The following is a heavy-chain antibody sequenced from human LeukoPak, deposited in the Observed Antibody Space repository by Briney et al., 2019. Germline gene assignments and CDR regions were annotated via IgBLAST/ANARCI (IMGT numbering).Heavy chain of an antibody. CDR2: IIPIFGTA. V-gene: IGHV1-69*01. CDR1: GGTFSSYA. D-gene: IGHD2-2*01. J-gene: IGHJ6*02. CDR3: ASRQQCCSSTSCYWLGYYGMDV. Sequence: SVKVSCKASGGTFSSYAISWVRQAPGQGLEWMGGIIPIFGTANYAQKFQGRVTITADESTSTAYMELSSLRSEDTAVYYCASRQQCCSSTSCYWLGYYGMDVWGQGTTVTVSS.